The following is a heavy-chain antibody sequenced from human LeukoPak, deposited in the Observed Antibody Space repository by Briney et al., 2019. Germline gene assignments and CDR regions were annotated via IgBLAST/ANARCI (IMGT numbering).Heavy chain of an antibody. Sequence: PSETLSLTCTVSGGSISSYYWSWIRQPAGKVLEWIGRIYTSGSITYNPSLKSRVSMSVDTSKNQFSLKLSSVTAADTAVYYCARDSGTTGEVKFDPWGQGTLVTVSS. D-gene: IGHD3-10*01. CDR3: ARDSGTTGEVKFDP. J-gene: IGHJ5*02. CDR2: IYTSGSI. CDR1: GGSISSYY. V-gene: IGHV4-4*07.